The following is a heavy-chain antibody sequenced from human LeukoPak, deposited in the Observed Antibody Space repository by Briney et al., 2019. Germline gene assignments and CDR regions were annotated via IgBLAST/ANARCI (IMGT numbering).Heavy chain of an antibody. J-gene: IGHJ3*02. D-gene: IGHD5-18*01. CDR2: MNPNSGNT. Sequence: EASVEVSCKASGYTFTSYDINWVRQATGQGLEWMGWMNPNSGNTGYAQKFQGRVTMTSTTSISTAYMELSSLRSEDTAVYYCARVRGYSYGYGSIDAFDIWGQRTMVTVSS. CDR3: ARVRGYSYGYGSIDAFDI. V-gene: IGHV1-8*01. CDR1: GYTFTSYD.